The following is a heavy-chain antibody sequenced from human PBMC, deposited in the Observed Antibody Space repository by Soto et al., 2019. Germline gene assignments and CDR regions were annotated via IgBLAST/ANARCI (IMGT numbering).Heavy chain of an antibody. D-gene: IGHD3-22*01. Sequence: PGESLKISCKASGYSFTSYWIGWVRQMSGKGLEWMAIVNPADSDTRYSPSFQGQVTVSADKSISTAYLQWGSLKASDTATYYCVRPDSSGFYSHWGQGTPVTVSS. CDR3: VRPDSSGFYSH. CDR1: GYSFTSYW. CDR2: VNPADSDT. V-gene: IGHV5-51*01. J-gene: IGHJ4*02.